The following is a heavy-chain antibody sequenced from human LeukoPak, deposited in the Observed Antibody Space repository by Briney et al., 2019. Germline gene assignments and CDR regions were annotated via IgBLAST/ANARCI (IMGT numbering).Heavy chain of an antibody. CDR3: ARASSYGDFDY. V-gene: IGHV3-74*01. Sequence: GGSLRLSCAASEFTFSSYWMHWVSQAPGKGLVWVSRIKSDGSTTSYADSVKGRFTISRDNAKNTLYLEMNSLRAEDTAVYYCARASSYGDFDYWGQGTLVTVSS. CDR2: IKSDGSTT. J-gene: IGHJ4*02. D-gene: IGHD4-17*01. CDR1: EFTFSSYW.